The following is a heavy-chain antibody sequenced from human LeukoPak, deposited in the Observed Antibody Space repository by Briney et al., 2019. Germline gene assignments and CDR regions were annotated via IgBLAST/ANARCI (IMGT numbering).Heavy chain of an antibody. CDR3: ARDRPNYDFWSGYYPGYFDY. V-gene: IGHV4-30-4*01. CDR1: GGSISSGDYY. Sequence: SQTLSLTCTVSGGSISSGDYYWSWIRQPPGKGLEWIGYIYYSGSTYYNPSLKSRVTISVDTSKNQFSLKLSSVTAADTAVYYCARDRPNYDFWSGYYPGYFDYWGQGTLVTVSS. CDR2: IYYSGST. D-gene: IGHD3-3*01. J-gene: IGHJ4*02.